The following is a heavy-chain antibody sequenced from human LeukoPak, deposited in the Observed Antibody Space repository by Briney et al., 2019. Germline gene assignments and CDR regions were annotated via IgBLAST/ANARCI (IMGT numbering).Heavy chain of an antibody. CDR1: GFTFSSYG. CDR2: VSSDGSDK. Sequence: AGGSLRLSCAASGFTFSSYGMYWVRQAPGKGLEWVASVSSDGSDKYYVDSVKGRFTISRDNSKNTLYLQMNSLRAEDTALYYCAREVLIDSYFYYMDVWGKGTTVTVSS. V-gene: IGHV3-30*03. D-gene: IGHD1-1*01. CDR3: AREVLIDSYFYYMDV. J-gene: IGHJ6*03.